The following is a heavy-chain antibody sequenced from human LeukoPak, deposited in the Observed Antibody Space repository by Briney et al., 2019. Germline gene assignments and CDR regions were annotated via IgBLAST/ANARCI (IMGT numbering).Heavy chain of an antibody. J-gene: IGHJ4*02. CDR2: IWNAGTNT. CDR1: GFTFSSYW. V-gene: IGHV3-33*08. D-gene: IGHD3-16*01. Sequence: GGSLRLSCAASGFTFSSYWMSWVRQAPGKGLEWVALIWNAGTNTYYADSVKGRFTTSRDNSKNTLYLQMNSLRAEDTAVYYCAGDTPPGGDYYFDYWGQGTLVIVSS. CDR3: AGDTPPGGDYYFDY.